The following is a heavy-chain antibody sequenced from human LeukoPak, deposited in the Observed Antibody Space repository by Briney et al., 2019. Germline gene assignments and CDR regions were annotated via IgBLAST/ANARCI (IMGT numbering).Heavy chain of an antibody. CDR3: ARAMGITMVRGVLSY. D-gene: IGHD3-10*01. Sequence: ASVKVSCKASGGTFSSYAINWVRQATGQGLEWMGWMNPNSGNTGYAQKFQGRVTMTRNTSISTAYMELSSLRSEDTAVYYCARAMGITMVRGVLSYWGQGTLVTVSS. CDR1: GGTFSSYA. CDR2: MNPNSGNT. J-gene: IGHJ4*02. V-gene: IGHV1-8*02.